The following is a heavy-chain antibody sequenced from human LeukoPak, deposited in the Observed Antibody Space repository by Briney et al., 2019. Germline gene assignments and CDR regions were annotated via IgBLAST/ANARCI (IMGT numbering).Heavy chain of an antibody. Sequence: ASVKVSCKVSGYTLTELSMHWVRQTPGKGLEWMGGFDPEDGETIYAQKFQGRVTMTEDTSTDTAYMELSSLRSEDTAVYYCATYFYLLSGSKYFQHWGQGTLVTVSS. D-gene: IGHD2/OR15-2a*01. CDR1: GYTLTELS. J-gene: IGHJ1*01. CDR2: FDPEDGET. V-gene: IGHV1-24*01. CDR3: ATYFYLLSGSKYFQH.